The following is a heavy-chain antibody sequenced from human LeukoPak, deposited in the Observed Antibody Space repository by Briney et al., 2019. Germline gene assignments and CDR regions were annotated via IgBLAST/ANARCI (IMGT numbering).Heavy chain of an antibody. CDR1: GFTFSTYA. Sequence: GGSLRLSCAASGFTFSTYAMSWVRQAPGKGLEWVSSLSGGGGSTYYADPVKGRFTISRDNSKSTLYLQMNSLGAEDTAVYYCAKMGLLRYTTTWVYWGQGTLVTVSS. CDR2: LSGGGGST. J-gene: IGHJ4*02. V-gene: IGHV3-23*01. CDR3: AKMGLLRYTTTWVY. D-gene: IGHD2-2*02.